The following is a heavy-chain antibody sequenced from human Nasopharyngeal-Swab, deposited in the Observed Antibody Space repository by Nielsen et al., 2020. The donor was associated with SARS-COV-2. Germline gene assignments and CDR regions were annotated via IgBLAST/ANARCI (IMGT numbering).Heavy chain of an antibody. Sequence: SETLSLTCAVYGGSFSGYYWSWIRQPPGKGLEWIGEINHSGSTNYNPSLKSRVTISVDTPKNQFSLKLRSVTAADTAVYYCARGVDWNYDYWGQGTLVTVSS. V-gene: IGHV4-34*01. CDR1: GGSFSGYY. CDR2: INHSGST. J-gene: IGHJ4*02. D-gene: IGHD1-1*01. CDR3: ARGVDWNYDY.